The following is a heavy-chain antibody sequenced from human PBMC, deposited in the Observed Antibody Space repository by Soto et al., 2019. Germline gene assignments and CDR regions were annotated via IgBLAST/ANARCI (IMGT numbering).Heavy chain of an antibody. CDR2: ISPYNGDT. CDR3: ARVSSRTTLDS. V-gene: IGHV1-18*04. D-gene: IGHD2-2*01. CDR1: GYTFSIYS. Sequence: ASVKVSCKTSGYTFSIYSINWVRQAPGHGLEWVGCISPYNGDTHYAQKLQGRLTMTTDTSTSTAYMELKSLRSDDTAVYYCARVSSRTTLDSWGPGTLVTVSS. J-gene: IGHJ4*02.